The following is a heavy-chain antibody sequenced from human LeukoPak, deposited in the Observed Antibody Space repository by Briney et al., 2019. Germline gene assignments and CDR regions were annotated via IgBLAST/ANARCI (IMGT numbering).Heavy chain of an antibody. V-gene: IGHV3-30*02. CDR1: GFTFSSYG. J-gene: IGHJ6*02. CDR2: IRYDGSNK. CDR3: ASTMAWSYYYYGMDV. D-gene: IGHD3-10*01. Sequence: GGSLRLSCAASGFTFSSYGMHWVRQAPGKGLEWVAFIRYDGSNKYYADSVKGRFTISRDNSKNTLYLQMNSLRAEDTAVYYCASTMAWSYYYYGMDVRGQGTTVTVSS.